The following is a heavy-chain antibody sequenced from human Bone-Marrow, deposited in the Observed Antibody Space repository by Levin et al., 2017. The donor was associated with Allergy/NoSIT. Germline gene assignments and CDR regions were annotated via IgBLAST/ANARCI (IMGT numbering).Heavy chain of an antibody. CDR3: ARERVPSGTYSGYFDS. V-gene: IGHV3-7*01. CDR2: INQDGSEK. Sequence: PGGSLRLSCAASGVTLRSNWMSWVRQAPGRGLEWVANINQDGSEKWYVDSVKGRFTISRDNAKNSLYLQVNSLRAEDTALYYCARERVPSGTYSGYFDSWGRGTLVTVSS. D-gene: IGHD1-26*01. J-gene: IGHJ4*02. CDR1: GVTLRSNW.